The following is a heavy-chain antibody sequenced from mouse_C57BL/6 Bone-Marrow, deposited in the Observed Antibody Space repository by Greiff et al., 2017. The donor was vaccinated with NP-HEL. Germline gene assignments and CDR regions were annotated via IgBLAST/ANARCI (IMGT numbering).Heavy chain of an antibody. CDR3: AREGYDGYYVGFAY. D-gene: IGHD2-3*01. J-gene: IGHJ3*01. Sequence: QVQLQQSGAELARPGASVKLSCKASGYTFTSYGISWVKQRTGQGLEWIGEIYPRSGNTYYNEKFKGKATLTADNSSSTAYMELRSLTSEDSAVYFCAREGYDGYYVGFAYWGQGTLVTVSA. CDR2: IYPRSGNT. V-gene: IGHV1-81*01. CDR1: GYTFTSYG.